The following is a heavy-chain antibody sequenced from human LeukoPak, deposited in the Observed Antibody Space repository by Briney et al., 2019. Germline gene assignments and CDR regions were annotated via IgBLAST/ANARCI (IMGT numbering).Heavy chain of an antibody. CDR1: GFXFSSYG. V-gene: IGHV3-33*01. CDR3: ARAEGYYDSSGNDAFDI. CDR2: IWYDGSNK. D-gene: IGHD3-22*01. J-gene: IGHJ3*02. Sequence: PGGPLRLSCAASGFXFSSYGMHWVRQAPGKGLEWVAVIWYDGSNKYYADSVKGRFTISRDNSKNTLYLQMNSLRAEDTAVCYCARAEGYYDSSGNDAFDIWGQGTMVTVSS.